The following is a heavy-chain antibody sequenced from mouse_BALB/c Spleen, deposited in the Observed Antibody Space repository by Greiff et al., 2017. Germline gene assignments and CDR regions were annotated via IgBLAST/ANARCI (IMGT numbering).Heavy chain of an antibody. CDR2: IDPENGNP. CDR3: ARDGNYFAY. CDR1: GFNIKDYY. D-gene: IGHD2-1*01. Sequence: EVQLQQSGAELVRPGALVKLSCKASGFNIKDYYMHWVKQRPEQGLEWIGWIDPENGNPIYDPKFQGKASITADTSSNTAYLQLSSLTSEDTAVYYCARDGNYFAYWGQGTLVTVSA. J-gene: IGHJ3*01. V-gene: IGHV14-1*02.